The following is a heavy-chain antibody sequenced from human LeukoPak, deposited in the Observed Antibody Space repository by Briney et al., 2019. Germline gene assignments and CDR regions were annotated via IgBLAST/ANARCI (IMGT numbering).Heavy chain of an antibody. CDR3: ARGLGGYTSSQAY. J-gene: IGHJ4*02. CDR1: GFTFSSYW. D-gene: IGHD6-13*01. V-gene: IGHV3-74*01. Sequence: GGSLRLSCAASGFTFSSYWMHWARQAPGKGLVWVSRINTDGSSTNYADSVRGRFTISRDNAKNTLYLQMNSLRAEDTAVYYCARGLGGYTSSQAYWGQGTLVTVSS. CDR2: INTDGSST.